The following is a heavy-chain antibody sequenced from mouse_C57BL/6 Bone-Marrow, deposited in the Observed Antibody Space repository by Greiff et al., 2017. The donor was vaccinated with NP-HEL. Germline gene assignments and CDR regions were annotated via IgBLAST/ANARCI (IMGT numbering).Heavy chain of an antibody. CDR2: IYPSDSET. CDR1: GYTFTSYW. CDR3: AREGYYYGSSYPWFAY. V-gene: IGHV1-61*01. D-gene: IGHD1-1*01. Sequence: VQLQQPGAELVRPGSSVKLSCKASGYTFTSYWMDWVKQRPGQGLEWIGNIYPSDSETHYNQKFKDKATLTVDKSSSTAYMQLSSLTSEDSAVYYCAREGYYYGSSYPWFAYWGQGTLVTVSA. J-gene: IGHJ3*01.